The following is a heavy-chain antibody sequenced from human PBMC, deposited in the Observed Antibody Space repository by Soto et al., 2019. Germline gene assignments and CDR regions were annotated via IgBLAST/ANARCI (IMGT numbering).Heavy chain of an antibody. CDR2: ISYDGSNK. CDR3: AKGTDHLVQLWLTTPFFYYGMDV. V-gene: IGHV3-30*18. J-gene: IGHJ6*02. CDR1: GFTFSSYG. D-gene: IGHD5-18*01. Sequence: GGSLRLSCAASGFTFSSYGMHWVRQAPGKGLEWVAVISYDGSNKYYADSVKGRFTISRDNSKNTLYLQMNSLRAEDTAVYYCAKGTDHLVQLWLTTPFFYYGMDVWGQGTTVTVSS.